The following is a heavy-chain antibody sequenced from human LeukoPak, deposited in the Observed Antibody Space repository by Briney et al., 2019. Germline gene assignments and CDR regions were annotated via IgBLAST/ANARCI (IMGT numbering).Heavy chain of an antibody. D-gene: IGHD3-22*01. CDR3: AKGRYYYDRAARNDY. V-gene: IGHV1-2*02. Sequence: ASVKVSCKASGYTFTSYDINWVRQAPGQGLEWMGWINPNSGGTNHAQKFQGRVTMTRDTSISTAYMELSRLRSDDTAVYYCAKGRYYYDRAARNDYWGQGTLVTVSS. J-gene: IGHJ4*02. CDR1: GYTFTSYD. CDR2: INPNSGGT.